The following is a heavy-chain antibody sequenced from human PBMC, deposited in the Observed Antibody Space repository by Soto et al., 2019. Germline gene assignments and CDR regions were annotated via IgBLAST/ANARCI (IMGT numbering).Heavy chain of an antibody. CDR2: IYYPATT. Sequence: SEALSLTCTVSGGSVSIMGYYCVWIRQPPGEGLEWIGSIYYPATTDYTQSLKIRVTIFLNTSKNQFSLNVNYVTAADTAVYYCVAESGFAHLDLWARGTQVPVSS. V-gene: IGHV4-39*01. CDR1: GGSVSIMGYY. J-gene: IGHJ2*01. CDR3: VAESGFAHLDL. D-gene: IGHD3-22*01.